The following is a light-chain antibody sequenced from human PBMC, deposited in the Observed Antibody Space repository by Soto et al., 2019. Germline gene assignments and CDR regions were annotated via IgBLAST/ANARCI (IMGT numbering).Light chain of an antibody. CDR1: QDVYNY. Sequence: DIQMTQSPSSLSASVGDRVTIACQTSQDVYNYLNWYQQKPGKAPRLLIYGASNLQPGVPSRFTGSGSGTDFTFTISSLQSEDIATYYCQQYETLPPTFGGGTKVEIK. V-gene: IGKV1-33*01. CDR2: GAS. J-gene: IGKJ4*01. CDR3: QQYETLPPT.